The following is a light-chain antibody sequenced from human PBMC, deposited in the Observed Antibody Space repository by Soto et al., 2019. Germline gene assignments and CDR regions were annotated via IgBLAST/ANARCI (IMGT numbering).Light chain of an antibody. Sequence: DIPMTQSPSTLSASVGDRVTITCRASQSISTFLAWYQQKPGKAPNLLIYKAPSLETGVPSRYSGGGSGTEFTLTLTSLQPDDFATYYCQQYNTYTYNFGQRTKLEIK. CDR3: QQYNTYTYN. CDR1: QSISTF. J-gene: IGKJ2*01. CDR2: KAP. V-gene: IGKV1-5*03.